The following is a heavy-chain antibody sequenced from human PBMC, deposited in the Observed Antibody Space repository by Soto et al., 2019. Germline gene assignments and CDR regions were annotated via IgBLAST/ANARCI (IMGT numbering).Heavy chain of an antibody. Sequence: GASVKVSCKASGGTFSSYAISWVRQAPGQGLEWMGGIIPIFGTANYAQKFQGRVTITADESTSTAYMELSSLRSEDTAVYYCAITGSGYYSNAFDIWGQGTMVTVSS. CDR1: GGTFSSYA. J-gene: IGHJ3*02. CDR3: AITGSGYYSNAFDI. V-gene: IGHV1-69*13. D-gene: IGHD3-22*01. CDR2: IIPIFGTA.